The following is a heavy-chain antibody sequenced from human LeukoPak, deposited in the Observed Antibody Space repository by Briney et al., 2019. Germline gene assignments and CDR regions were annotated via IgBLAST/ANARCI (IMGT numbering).Heavy chain of an antibody. CDR2: IIPIFGTA. V-gene: IGHV1-69*13. D-gene: IGHD3-22*01. J-gene: IGHJ5*02. Sequence: ASVKVSCKASGYSFTNYGISWVRQAPGQGLEWMGGIIPIFGTANYAQKFQGRVTITADESTSTAYMELSSLRSEDTAVYYCAGVPYYDSSGYYPWGQGTLVTVSS. CDR1: GYSFTNYG. CDR3: AGVPYYDSSGYYP.